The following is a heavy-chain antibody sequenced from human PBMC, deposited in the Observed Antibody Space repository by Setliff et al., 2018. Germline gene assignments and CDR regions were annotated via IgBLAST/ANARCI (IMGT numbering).Heavy chain of an antibody. J-gene: IGHJ4*02. CDR1: GYSFTSYY. Sequence: ASVKVSCKASGYSFTSYYIHWVRQAPGQGLEWMGIINPGGGSASVVDNFLGRVTMTTDTSTSTAYMELKSLRSDDTAVYYCARINFYVSSGYYYAPDYWGQGTLVTVSS. CDR2: INPGGGSA. CDR3: ARINFYVSSGYYYAPDY. D-gene: IGHD3-22*01. V-gene: IGHV1-46*01.